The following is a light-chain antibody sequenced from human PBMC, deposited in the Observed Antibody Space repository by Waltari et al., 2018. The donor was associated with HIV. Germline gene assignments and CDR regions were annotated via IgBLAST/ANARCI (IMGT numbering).Light chain of an antibody. CDR2: LNSDGSH. Sequence: QLVLTQSPSASASLGASVKLTCPLSSGHSSYAIACHQQQPEKGPRYLMKLNSDGSHSKGDGIPDRFSGSSSGAERYLTISSLQSEDEADYYCQTWGTGIWVFGGGTKLTVL. CDR1: SGHSSYA. CDR3: QTWGTGIWV. V-gene: IGLV4-69*01. J-gene: IGLJ3*02.